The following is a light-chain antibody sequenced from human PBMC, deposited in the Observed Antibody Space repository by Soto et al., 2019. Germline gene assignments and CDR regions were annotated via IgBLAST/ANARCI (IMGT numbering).Light chain of an antibody. CDR3: QQYANPPIT. CDR1: QPVSSNF. J-gene: IGKJ5*01. CDR2: GVS. Sequence: ELVLTQSPGTLSLSPGESATLSCRASQPVSSNFLAWYQQKPGQAPRLLIYGVSSRASGIPDRFFGSGSGTDFTLTINRLEPEDFAVYYCQQYANPPITFGQGTRLEI. V-gene: IGKV3-20*01.